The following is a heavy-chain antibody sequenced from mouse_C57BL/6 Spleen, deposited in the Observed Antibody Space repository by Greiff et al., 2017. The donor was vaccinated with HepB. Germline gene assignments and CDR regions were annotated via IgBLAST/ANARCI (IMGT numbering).Heavy chain of an antibody. D-gene: IGHD3-1*01. CDR2: IHPSDSDT. J-gene: IGHJ3*01. CDR1: GYTFTSYW. Sequence: QVQLQQPGAELVKPGASVKLSCKASGYTFTSYWMHWVKQRPGQGLEWIGRIHPSDSDTNYNQKFKGKSTLTVDKSSSTAYMQLSSLTSEDSAVYYCARSGGEDTWFAYWGQGTLVTVSA. V-gene: IGHV1-74*01. CDR3: ARSGGEDTWFAY.